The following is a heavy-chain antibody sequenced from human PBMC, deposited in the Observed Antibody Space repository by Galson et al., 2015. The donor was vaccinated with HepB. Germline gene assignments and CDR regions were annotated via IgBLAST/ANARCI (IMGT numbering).Heavy chain of an antibody. CDR1: GFTFSTYS. V-gene: IGHV3-48*01. Sequence: SLRLSCAASGFTFSTYSMNWVRQAPGKGLEWVSYISTSSSTIFYADSVKGRFTISRDNAKNSLYLQMNSLRAEDTAVYYCSRSDLDYWGQGTLVTVSS. D-gene: IGHD3-3*01. CDR3: SRSDLDY. CDR2: ISTSSSTI. J-gene: IGHJ4*02.